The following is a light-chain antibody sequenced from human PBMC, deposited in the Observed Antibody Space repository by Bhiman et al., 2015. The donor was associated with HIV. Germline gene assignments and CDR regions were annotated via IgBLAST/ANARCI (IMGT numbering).Light chain of an antibody. Sequence: QSALTQPASVSGSPGQSITISCTGTSSDVGAYNFVSWYQQHPGKAPKLMIFDVINRPSGVSDRFSGSKSGNTASLTISGLQAEDEADYYCGSYTKSKTFIFGGGTKLTVL. CDR3: GSYTKSKTFI. CDR1: SSDVGAYNF. J-gene: IGLJ2*01. CDR2: DVI. V-gene: IGLV2-14*03.